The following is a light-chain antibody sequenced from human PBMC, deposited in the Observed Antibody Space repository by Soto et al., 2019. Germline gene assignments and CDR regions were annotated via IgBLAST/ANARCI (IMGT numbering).Light chain of an antibody. Sequence: EIVMTQSPAALSVSPGERATLSCRASQSIGSDLAWYQQKPGQAPRLLIYYSSTRATDIPARFTGSGSGTEFSLTITSLQSEDLAIYYCQQYDNWPPKWTFAQGTKVDIK. CDR2: YSS. V-gene: IGKV3-15*01. J-gene: IGKJ1*01. CDR1: QSIGSD. CDR3: QQYDNWPPKWT.